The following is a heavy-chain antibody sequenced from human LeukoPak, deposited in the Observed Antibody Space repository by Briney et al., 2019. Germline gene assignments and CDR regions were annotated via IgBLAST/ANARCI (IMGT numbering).Heavy chain of an antibody. J-gene: IGHJ6*02. CDR3: ARAPAIVVVPAANYYYYGMDV. Sequence: SQTLSLTFTISGGSISSGSYCWSWIRQPAGKELKWIGRIYTSESTNYNPSLKSRLTISVDTSKHQFSLQLRSVTAADTAVYYCARAPAIVVVPAANYYYYGMDVWGQGPTVTVSS. CDR1: GGSISSGSYC. V-gene: IGHV4-61*02. CDR2: IYTSEST. D-gene: IGHD2-2*01.